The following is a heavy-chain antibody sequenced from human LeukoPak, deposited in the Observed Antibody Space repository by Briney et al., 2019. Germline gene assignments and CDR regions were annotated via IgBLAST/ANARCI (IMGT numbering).Heavy chain of an antibody. V-gene: IGHV4-39*01. D-gene: IGHD4-17*01. CDR2: AFYSGDT. J-gene: IGHJ4*02. CDR3: GRLRGAMTTVTSNFDY. Sequence: PSETLSLTCTVSGGSIIGSIYYWGWIHQPPGKGLEWIGSAFYSGDTYYKSSLKSRVTISVDTSKNQFSLKLSSVTAADTAVYYCGRLRGAMTTVTSNFDYWGQGTLVTVSS. CDR1: GGSIIGSIYY.